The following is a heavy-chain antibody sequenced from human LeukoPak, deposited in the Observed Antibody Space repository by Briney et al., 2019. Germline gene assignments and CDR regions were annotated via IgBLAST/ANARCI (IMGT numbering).Heavy chain of an antibody. V-gene: IGHV4-34*01. CDR2: INHSGST. CDR1: GGSFSGYY. Sequence: SETLSLTCAVYGGSFSGYYWSWIRQPPGKGLEWIGEINHSGSTNYNPSLKSRVTISVDTSKSQFSLNLTSVTAADTAVYYCARFTPQGYGWGGYNRFDPWGQGTLVTVSS. D-gene: IGHD3-16*01. CDR3: ARFTPQGYGWGGYNRFDP. J-gene: IGHJ5*02.